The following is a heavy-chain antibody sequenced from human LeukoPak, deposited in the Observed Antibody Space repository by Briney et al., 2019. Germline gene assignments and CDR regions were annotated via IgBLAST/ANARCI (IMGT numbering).Heavy chain of an antibody. D-gene: IGHD2-2*01. J-gene: IGHJ4*02. Sequence: HPGGSLRLSCAASGFTFADYAMHWVRQAPGKGLEWVSGISWNSDNIGYADSVKGRFTISRDNAKNSLYLQMNSLRAEDTALYYCAKDITTSPFHIDYWGQGTLVPVSS. CDR2: ISWNSDNI. CDR3: AKDITTSPFHIDY. V-gene: IGHV3-9*01. CDR1: GFTFADYA.